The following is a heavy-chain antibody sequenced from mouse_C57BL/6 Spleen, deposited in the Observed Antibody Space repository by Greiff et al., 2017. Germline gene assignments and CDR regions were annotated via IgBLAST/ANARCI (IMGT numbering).Heavy chain of an antibody. Sequence: QVQLQQPGAELVKPGASVKLSCKASGYTFTSYWMQWVQQRPGQGLEWIGEIDPSDSYTTYTKKFKGKAPLTVDTSSSTAYMQLSRLTAGDSAFYDSARSAMADYWGQGTTRTVSS. CDR2: IDPSDSYT. V-gene: IGHV1-50*01. D-gene: IGHD2-1*01. CDR1: GYTFTSYW. J-gene: IGHJ2*01. CDR3: ARSAMADY.